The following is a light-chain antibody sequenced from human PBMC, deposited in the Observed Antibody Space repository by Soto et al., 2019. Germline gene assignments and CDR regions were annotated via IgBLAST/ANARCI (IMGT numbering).Light chain of an antibody. V-gene: IGKV2-28*01. CDR2: LSS. J-gene: IGKJ4*01. CDR1: QSLLNRNGNNN. Sequence: DLVMTQSPRSLPVTPGEPASISCRSSQSLLNRNGNNNLDWYLQKPGQSPQLLMFLSSNRASGVPDRFSGSGSGTDFILKISRVEAEDVGIYYCMQALQTPLTFGGGTKVEIK. CDR3: MQALQTPLT.